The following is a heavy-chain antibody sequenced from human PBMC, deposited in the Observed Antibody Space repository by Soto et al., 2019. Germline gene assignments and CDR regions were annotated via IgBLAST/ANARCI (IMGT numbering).Heavy chain of an antibody. CDR2: ISSNGGST. V-gene: IGHV3-64*01. D-gene: IGHD1-26*01. CDR1: GFTFSSYA. Sequence: EVQLVESGGGLVQPGGSLRLSCAASGFTFSSYAMHWVRQAPGKGLEYVSAISSNGGSTYYANSVKGRFTISRDNSKNTLYLQMGSLRAEDMAVYYCARDTKSGSYSLDYWGQGTLVTDSS. CDR3: ARDTKSGSYSLDY. J-gene: IGHJ4*02.